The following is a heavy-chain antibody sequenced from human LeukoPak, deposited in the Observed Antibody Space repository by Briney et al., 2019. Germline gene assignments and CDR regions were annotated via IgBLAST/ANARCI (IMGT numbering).Heavy chain of an antibody. J-gene: IGHJ3*02. CDR3: AKDIGDAYCGGDCYSDAFDI. CDR2: IWYDGSNK. V-gene: IGHV3-33*03. CDR1: GFTFSSYG. D-gene: IGHD2-21*02. Sequence: PGGSLRLSCAASGFTFSSYGMHWVRQAPGKGLEWVAVIWYDGSNKYYADSVKGRFTISRDNAKNSLYLQMNSLRAEDTALYYCAKDIGDAYCGGDCYSDAFDIWGQGTMVTVSS.